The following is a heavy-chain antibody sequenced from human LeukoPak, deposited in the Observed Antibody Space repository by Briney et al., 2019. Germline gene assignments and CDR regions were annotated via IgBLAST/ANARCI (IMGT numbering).Heavy chain of an antibody. D-gene: IGHD2-15*01. Sequence: ASVKVSCKASGYTFTSYATNWVRQAPGQGLEWMGWINTNTGNLTYAQGFTGRFVFSLDTSVSTAYLQISSLKAEDTAVYYCARAAASDYWGQGTLVTVSS. CDR1: GYTFTSYA. CDR2: INTNTGNL. J-gene: IGHJ4*02. CDR3: ARAAASDY. V-gene: IGHV7-4-1*02.